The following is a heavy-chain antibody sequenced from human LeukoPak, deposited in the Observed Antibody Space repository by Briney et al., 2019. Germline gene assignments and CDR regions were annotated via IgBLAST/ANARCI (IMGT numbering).Heavy chain of an antibody. J-gene: IGHJ4*02. D-gene: IGHD6-13*01. CDR2: IIHSGST. Sequence: PSETLSLTCAVYGGSFSGYYWSWIRQPPGKGLEWIGEIIHSGSTNYNPSLKSRVTISVDTSKSQFSLKLSSLTAADTAVYYCARGSAADTLGVDYWGQGTLVTVSS. V-gene: IGHV4-34*12. CDR3: ARGSAADTLGVDY. CDR1: GGSFSGYY.